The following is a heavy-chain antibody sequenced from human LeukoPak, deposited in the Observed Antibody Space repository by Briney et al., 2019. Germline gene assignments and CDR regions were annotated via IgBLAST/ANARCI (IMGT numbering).Heavy chain of an antibody. J-gene: IGHJ5*02. V-gene: IGHV3-21*01. D-gene: IGHD2-15*01. CDR3: ARDWRGVCSGGSCYWFDP. CDR1: GFTFSSYS. CDR2: ISSSSSYI. Sequence: GGSLRLSXAAPGFTFSSYSMNWVRQAPGKGLEWVSSISSSSSYIYYADSVKGRFTISRDNAKNSLYLQMNSLRAEDTAVYYCARDWRGVCSGGSCYWFDPWGPGTLVTVSS.